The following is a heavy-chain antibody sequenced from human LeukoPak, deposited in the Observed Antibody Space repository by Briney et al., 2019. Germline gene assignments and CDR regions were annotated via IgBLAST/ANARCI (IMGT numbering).Heavy chain of an antibody. J-gene: IGHJ4*02. CDR3: ARAAAGTLGIFDY. CDR1: GGSFSGYY. Sequence: PSETLSLTCGVYGGSFSGYYWSWIRQPPGKGQEWIGEINHSGSTNYNPSLKSRVTISVDTSKNQFSLKLSSVTAADTAVYYCARAAAGTLGIFDYWGQGTLVTVYS. CDR2: INHSGST. V-gene: IGHV4-34*01. D-gene: IGHD6-13*01.